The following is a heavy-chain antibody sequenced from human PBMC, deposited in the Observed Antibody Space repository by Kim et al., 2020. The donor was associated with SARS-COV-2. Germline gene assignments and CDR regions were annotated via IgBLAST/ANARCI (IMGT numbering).Heavy chain of an antibody. V-gene: IGHV1-69*13. CDR1: GGTFSSYA. D-gene: IGHD3-10*01. CDR2: IIPIFGTA. CDR3: ARDGSGSYYNRGYAF. Sequence: SVKVSCKASGGTFSSYAISWVRQAPGQGLEWMGGIIPIFGTANYAQKFQGRVTITADESTSTAYMELSSLRSEDTAVYYCARDGSGSYYNRGYAFWGQGTLVTVSS. J-gene: IGHJ4*02.